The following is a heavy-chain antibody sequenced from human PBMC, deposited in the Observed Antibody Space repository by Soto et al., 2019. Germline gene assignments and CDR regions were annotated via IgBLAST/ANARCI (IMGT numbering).Heavy chain of an antibody. CDR3: VKDLGSTGSNGDYFYGLDV. Sequence: VQLLESGGGLVQPGGSLRLSCVASGFTFTTYAMSWVRQAPGKGVEWVTSISNGGRSTYYADFVKGLFTISRDNSKNTLNLQMNSLRAEDTAVYYCVKDLGSTGSNGDYFYGLDVWGQGTTVTVSS. V-gene: IGHV3-23*01. J-gene: IGHJ6*02. CDR2: ISNGGRST. D-gene: IGHD3-16*01. CDR1: GFTFTTYA.